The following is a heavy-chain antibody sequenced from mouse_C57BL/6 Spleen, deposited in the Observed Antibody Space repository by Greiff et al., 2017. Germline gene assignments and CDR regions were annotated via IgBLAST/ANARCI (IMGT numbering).Heavy chain of an antibody. J-gene: IGHJ4*01. CDR1: GYTFTSYW. Sequence: QVQLQQPGAELVRPGSSVKLSCNASGYTFTSYWMHWVKQRPIQGLEWIGNIDPSDRETHYNQKFKDKATLTVDKSSSTAYMQLSSLTSEDSAVYYCARAGNFSMDYWGQGTSVTVSS. CDR2: IDPSDRET. V-gene: IGHV1-52*01. CDR3: ARAGNFSMDY. D-gene: IGHD2-1*01.